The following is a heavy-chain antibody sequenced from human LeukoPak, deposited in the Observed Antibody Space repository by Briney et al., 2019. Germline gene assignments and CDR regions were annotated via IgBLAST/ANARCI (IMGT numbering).Heavy chain of an antibody. J-gene: IGHJ4*02. Sequence: ASVKVSCKASGYTFTGYYMHWVRQAPGQGLEWMGWINPNSGGTNYAQKFQGRVTMTRDTSISTAYMELSRLRSDDTAVYYCARGLLWFGELWDPFDYWGQGTLVTVSS. D-gene: IGHD3-10*01. V-gene: IGHV1-2*02. CDR3: ARGLLWFGELWDPFDY. CDR2: INPNSGGT. CDR1: GYTFTGYY.